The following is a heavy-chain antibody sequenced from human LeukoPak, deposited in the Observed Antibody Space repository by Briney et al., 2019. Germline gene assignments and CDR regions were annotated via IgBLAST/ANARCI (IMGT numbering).Heavy chain of an antibody. D-gene: IGHD5-18*01. V-gene: IGHV3-9*01. CDR3: AKDANPYSYGPLGGMDV. J-gene: IGHJ6*02. CDR1: GFTFSSYG. CDR2: ISWNSGSI. Sequence: GRSLRLSCAASGFTFSSYGMHWVRQAPGKGLEWVSGISWNSGSIGYADSVKGRFTISRDNAKNSLYLQMNSLRAEDTALYYCAKDANPYSYGPLGGMDVWGQGTTVTVSS.